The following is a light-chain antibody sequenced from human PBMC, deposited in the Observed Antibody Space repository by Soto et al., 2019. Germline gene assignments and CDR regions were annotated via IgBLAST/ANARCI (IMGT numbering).Light chain of an antibody. CDR1: QSIGHY. J-gene: IGKJ1*01. V-gene: IGKV1-39*01. CDR2: AAS. Sequence: DIQITQSPSSLSASVGDTVTITCRASQSIGHYLNWYQQRPGKAPKLLIYAASSLQSGVPSRVSGSGYGTDFTLTIRSLQHEDFATYYCQQSYITPQTFGQGNKVEIK. CDR3: QQSYITPQT.